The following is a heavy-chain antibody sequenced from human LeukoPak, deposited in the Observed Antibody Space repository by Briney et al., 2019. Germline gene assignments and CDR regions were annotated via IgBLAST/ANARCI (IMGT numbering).Heavy chain of an antibody. CDR3: ARRLFNSGWRDAFDI. CDR1: GGSFSRYY. Sequence: SETLSLTCAVYGGSFSRYYWRWLRQPPGKGLEWIAEIDHRGDTNYNPSVKSRVTISVDTSKNQVSLRLTSVTAADTAVYYCARRLFNSGWRDAFDIWGQGTRVTVSS. J-gene: IGHJ3*02. CDR2: IDHRGDT. V-gene: IGHV4-34*01. D-gene: IGHD6-19*01.